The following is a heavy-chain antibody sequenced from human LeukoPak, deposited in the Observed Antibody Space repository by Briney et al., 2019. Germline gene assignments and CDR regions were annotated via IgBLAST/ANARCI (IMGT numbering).Heavy chain of an antibody. CDR3: TRADRGDVFDI. CDR1: GFTFSRYW. V-gene: IGHV3-74*01. D-gene: IGHD2-15*01. J-gene: IGHJ3*02. CDR2: INSDGRRK. Sequence: GGSLRLSCAAPGFTFSRYWMQWVRQAPGKGLVWVSRINSDGRRKTYADSVKGRFTISRDNAKNTLYLQMNSLRAEDTAVYYCTRADRGDVFDIWGQGTMVTVSS.